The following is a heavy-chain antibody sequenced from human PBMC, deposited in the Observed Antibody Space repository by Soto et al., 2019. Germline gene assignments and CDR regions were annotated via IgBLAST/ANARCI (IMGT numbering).Heavy chain of an antibody. CDR1: GDSVTNGFY. CDR2: VYPSGNT. D-gene: IGHD5-12*01. Sequence: SETLSLTCTVSGDSVTNGFYWGWIRQSAGQGLEWLGTVYPSGNTYYNPSVRGRVSMSIDPSKNQFSLSLTSVTAADTARYFCVGYTASHNWLDPWGQGTLVTV. V-gene: IGHV4-38-2*02. J-gene: IGHJ5*02. CDR3: VGYTASHNWLDP.